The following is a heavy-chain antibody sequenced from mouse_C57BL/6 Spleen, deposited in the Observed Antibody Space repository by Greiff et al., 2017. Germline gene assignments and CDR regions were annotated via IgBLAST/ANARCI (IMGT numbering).Heavy chain of an antibody. J-gene: IGHJ3*01. CDR3: ARRRSNYAWFAY. D-gene: IGHD2-5*01. V-gene: IGHV1-80*01. CDR2: IYPGDGDT. Sequence: VQLQQSGAELVKPGASVKISCKASGYAFSSYWMNWVKQRPGKGLEWIGQIYPGDGDTNYNGKFKGKATLTADKSSSTAYMQLSSLTSEDSAVYICARRRSNYAWFAYWGQGTLVTVSA. CDR1: GYAFSSYW.